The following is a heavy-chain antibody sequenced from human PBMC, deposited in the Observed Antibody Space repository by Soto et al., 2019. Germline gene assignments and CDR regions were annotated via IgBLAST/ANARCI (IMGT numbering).Heavy chain of an antibody. CDR1: GYKFSSDW. D-gene: IGHD6-13*01. CDR3: ATEGTTWYGYFHH. J-gene: IGHJ1*01. CDR2: IYPDDSDT. V-gene: IGHV5-51*01. Sequence: GESLKISCKGSGYKFSSDWIGWVRQMPGKSLEWMGIIYPDDSDTRYNPSFQGQDTNSADKSISPPYLQWSSLKAWDSAIYYCATEGTTWYGYFHHWGQGTLVTVSS.